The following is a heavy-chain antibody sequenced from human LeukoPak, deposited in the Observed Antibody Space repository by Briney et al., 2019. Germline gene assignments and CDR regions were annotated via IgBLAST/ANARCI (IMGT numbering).Heavy chain of an antibody. D-gene: IGHD6-6*01. V-gene: IGHV3-23*01. CDR3: AKWKYSNSGIDDY. Sequence: GGSLRLSCAASGFTFSSYAMSWVRQVPGKGLEWVSVISGSGDNTYYAGSVKGRFTISRDNSKNMLYLQMNSLRAEDTAVYYCAKWKYSNSGIDDYWGQGTLVTVSS. CDR2: ISGSGDNT. CDR1: GFTFSSYA. J-gene: IGHJ4*02.